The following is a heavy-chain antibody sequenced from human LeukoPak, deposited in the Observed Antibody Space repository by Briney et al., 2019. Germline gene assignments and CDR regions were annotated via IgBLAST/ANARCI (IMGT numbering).Heavy chain of an antibody. J-gene: IGHJ4*02. CDR1: GFTFSGSA. V-gene: IGHV3-73*01. CDR3: TRRGDGDYGDY. CDR2: IKSKANNYAT. D-gene: IGHD4-17*01. Sequence: GGSLRLSCAASGFTFSGSAMHWVRQASGKELEWVGRIKSKANNYATAYAASVKGRFTISRDDSENTAFLQMTSLKTEDTAVYYCTRRGDGDYGDYWGQGTLVTVSS.